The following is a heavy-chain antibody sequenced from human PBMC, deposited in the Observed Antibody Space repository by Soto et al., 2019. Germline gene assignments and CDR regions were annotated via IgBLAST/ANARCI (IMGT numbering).Heavy chain of an antibody. CDR2: IIPIFGTA. J-gene: IGHJ6*02. D-gene: IGHD2-2*02. CDR3: ARPPLGVPAAISYYYGMDV. Sequence: ASVKVSCKASGGTFSSYAISWVRQAPGQGLEWMGGIIPIFGTANYAQKFQGRVTITADESTGTAYMELSSLRSEDTAVYYCARPPLGVPAAISYYYGMDVWGQGTTVTVSS. CDR1: GGTFSSYA. V-gene: IGHV1-69*13.